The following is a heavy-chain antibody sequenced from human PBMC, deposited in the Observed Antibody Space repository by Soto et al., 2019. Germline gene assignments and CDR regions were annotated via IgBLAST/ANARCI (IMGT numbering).Heavy chain of an antibody. Sequence: ASVKVSCKASGYTFTSYGISWVRQAPGQGLEWMGWISAYNGNTNYAQKLQGRVTMTTDTSTSTAYMELRSLRSDDTAVYYCATNRVVVPAAFFDYWGQGTLVTVSS. CDR3: ATNRVVVPAAFFDY. J-gene: IGHJ4*02. CDR1: GYTFTSYG. V-gene: IGHV1-18*01. D-gene: IGHD2-2*01. CDR2: ISAYNGNT.